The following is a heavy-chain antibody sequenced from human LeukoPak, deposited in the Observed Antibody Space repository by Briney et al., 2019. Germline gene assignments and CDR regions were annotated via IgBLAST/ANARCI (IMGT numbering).Heavy chain of an antibody. V-gene: IGHV3-23*01. CDR1: GFTFSSYW. J-gene: IGHJ4*02. CDR2: ITGSGAFT. D-gene: IGHD6-19*01. CDR3: AKRSAESSGYFDY. Sequence: QPGGSLRLSCAASGFTFSSYWMSWVRQAPGRGLEWVSAITGSGAFTDYADSVKGRFTISRDNPKNTLYLQMNSLRAEDTAVYYCAKRSAESSGYFDYWGQGTLVTVSS.